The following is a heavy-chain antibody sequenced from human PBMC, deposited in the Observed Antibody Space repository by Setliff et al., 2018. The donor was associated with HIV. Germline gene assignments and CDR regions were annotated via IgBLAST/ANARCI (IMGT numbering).Heavy chain of an antibody. Sequence: KVSCKASGGTFSSYAISWVRQAPGQGLEWMGGIIPIFGTANYAQKFQGRVTITTDESTSTAYMALSSLRSEDTAVYYCARDRGEVAMVRGAHDAFDIWGQGTMVTVSS. V-gene: IGHV1-69*05. D-gene: IGHD3-10*01. CDR3: ARDRGEVAMVRGAHDAFDI. J-gene: IGHJ3*02. CDR2: IIPIFGTA. CDR1: GGTFSSYA.